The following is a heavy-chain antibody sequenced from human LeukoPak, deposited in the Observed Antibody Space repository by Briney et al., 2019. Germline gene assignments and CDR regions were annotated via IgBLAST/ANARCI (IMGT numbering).Heavy chain of an antibody. V-gene: IGHV4-59*01. CDR2: IYYSGST. Sequence: SETLSLTCTVPGGSISSYYWSWIRQPPGKGLEWIGYIYYSGSTNYNPSLKSRVTISVDTSKSQFSLKLSSVTAADTAVYYCARLAAAGLYYYYYYMDVWGKGTTVTISS. CDR3: ARLAAAGLYYYYYYMDV. D-gene: IGHD6-13*01. CDR1: GGSISSYY. J-gene: IGHJ6*03.